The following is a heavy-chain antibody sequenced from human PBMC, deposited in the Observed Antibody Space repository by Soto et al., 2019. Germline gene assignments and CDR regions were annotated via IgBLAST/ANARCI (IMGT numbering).Heavy chain of an antibody. CDR3: LRDYSGWFDF. J-gene: IGHJ5*01. V-gene: IGHV3-30-3*01. Sequence: QVQLVESGGGVVQPGRSLRLSCAASGFTFSSYPIHWVRQAPGKGLECVGSISYDGTSEDFADSLRGRFTLSRDNSKNMLWLQMNSLRSEDTAVYYCLRDYSGWFDFWGQGTLVTVSS. CDR1: GFTFSSYP. D-gene: IGHD3-10*01. CDR2: ISYDGTSE.